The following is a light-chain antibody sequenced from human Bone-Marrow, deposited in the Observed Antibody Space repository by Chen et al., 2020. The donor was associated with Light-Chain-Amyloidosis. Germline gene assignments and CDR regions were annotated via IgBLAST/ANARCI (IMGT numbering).Light chain of an antibody. Sequence: DIVMTQSPLSLPVTPGEPASISCRSSQSLLHSNGYNYLDWYLQKPGQSPQLLIYLGSNRASGVADRVSGSESGTDFTLKISIVEAEDVGVYYCMQALQTPTFGPGTKVDIK. J-gene: IGKJ3*01. CDR1: QSLLHSNGYNY. CDR2: LGS. V-gene: IGKV2-28*01. CDR3: MQALQTPT.